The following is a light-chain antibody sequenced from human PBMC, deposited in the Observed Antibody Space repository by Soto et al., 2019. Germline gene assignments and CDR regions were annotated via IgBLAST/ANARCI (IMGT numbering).Light chain of an antibody. CDR3: VSHAGPTTI. V-gene: IGLV2-8*01. Sequence: QSALTPPPSAPGSPGPSVTISCTGTSSEVGADNYVTWYQQHPGEVPKVILYEVTKQPSGVPDRFSGSKSGNTASLTVSGLQADDEADYYCVSHAGPTTIFGTGTTVAVL. CDR1: SSEVGADNY. CDR2: EVT. J-gene: IGLJ1*01.